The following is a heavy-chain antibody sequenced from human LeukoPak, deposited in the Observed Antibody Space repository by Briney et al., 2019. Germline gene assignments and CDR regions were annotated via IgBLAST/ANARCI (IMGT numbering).Heavy chain of an antibody. D-gene: IGHD6-19*01. CDR3: ARARRPSVERQYSGGWYYFDY. Sequence: KPSETLSLTCAVYGESFSGYYWSWIRQSPEKGLESIGQINHSGSTTYNPSLKSQLTISVDSSKNQVSLKLSSVTAADTAVYYCARARRPSVERQYSGGWYYFDYWGQGTLVTVSS. J-gene: IGHJ4*02. V-gene: IGHV4-34*01. CDR2: INHSGST. CDR1: GESFSGYY.